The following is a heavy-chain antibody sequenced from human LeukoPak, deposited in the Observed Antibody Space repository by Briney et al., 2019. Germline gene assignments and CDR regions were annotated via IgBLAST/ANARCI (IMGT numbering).Heavy chain of an antibody. CDR1: GGSISSGGYY. V-gene: IGHV4-31*03. Sequence: PSETLSLTCTVSGGSISSGGYYWSWIRQHPGKGLEWIGYIYYSGSTYYNPSPKSRVTISVDTSKNQFSLKLSSVTAADTAVYYCARRGGGYCSGGSCYYDYGMDVWGQGTTVTVSS. D-gene: IGHD2-15*01. CDR2: IYYSGST. J-gene: IGHJ6*02. CDR3: ARRGGGYCSGGSCYYDYGMDV.